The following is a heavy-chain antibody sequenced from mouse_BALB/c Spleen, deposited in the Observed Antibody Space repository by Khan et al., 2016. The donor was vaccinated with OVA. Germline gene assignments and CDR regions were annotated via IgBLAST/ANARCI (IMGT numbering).Heavy chain of an antibody. CDR2: MWGDGST. J-gene: IGHJ4*01. D-gene: IGHD2-10*01. V-gene: IGHV2-6-1*01. Sequence: QVQLKQSGPGLVAPSQTLSITCNTSGFSLTNYGVHWVRQPPGKGLEWLVLMWGDGSTSYNSVLKSRLTVCTDNSRSQVFLKMNSLHTDDTAMSFCAGQPYYYYDVMDYWGQGTSVTVSS. CDR3: AGQPYYYYDVMDY. CDR1: GFSLTNYG.